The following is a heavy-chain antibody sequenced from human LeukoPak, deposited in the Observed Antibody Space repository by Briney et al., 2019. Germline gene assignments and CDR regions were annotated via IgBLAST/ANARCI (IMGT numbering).Heavy chain of an antibody. V-gene: IGHV3-23*01. Sequence: GGSLRLSCAASGFTFSRYAMSWVRQAPGKGLEWVSGISSSGGNTYYADSVKGRFTFSRDNSRNTLYLQMNSLRAEDTAVYYCAAGHYVWGSYQVPFDYWGQGTLVTVSS. D-gene: IGHD3-16*02. CDR2: ISSSGGNT. CDR1: GFTFSRYA. J-gene: IGHJ4*02. CDR3: AAGHYVWGSYQVPFDY.